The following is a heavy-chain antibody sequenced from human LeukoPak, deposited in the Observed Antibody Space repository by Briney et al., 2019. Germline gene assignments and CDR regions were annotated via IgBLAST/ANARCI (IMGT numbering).Heavy chain of an antibody. CDR3: ARDREYDFWSGYSSYYYYYYMDV. CDR2: ISAYNGNT. D-gene: IGHD3-3*01. V-gene: IGHV1-18*04. CDR1: GYTFTSYY. J-gene: IGHJ6*03. Sequence: ASVKVSCKASGYTFTSYYMHWVRQAPGQGLEWMGWISAYNGNTNYAQKLQGRVTMTTDTSTSTAYMELRSLRSDDTAVYYCARDREYDFWSGYSSYYYYYYMDVWGKGTTVTVSS.